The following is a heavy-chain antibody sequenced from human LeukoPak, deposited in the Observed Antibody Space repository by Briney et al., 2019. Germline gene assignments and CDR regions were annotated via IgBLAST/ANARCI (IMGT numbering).Heavy chain of an antibody. J-gene: IGHJ4*02. D-gene: IGHD4-17*01. CDR2: MNPNSGNT. CDR1: GYTFTSYD. CDR3: ARGGDYGDFPSY. V-gene: IGHV1-8*01. Sequence: ASVKVSCKASGYTFTSYDINWVRQATGQGLEWMGWMNPNSGNTDYAQKFQGRVTMTRNTSISTAYMELSSLRSEDTAVYYCARGGDYGDFPSYWGQGTLVTVSS.